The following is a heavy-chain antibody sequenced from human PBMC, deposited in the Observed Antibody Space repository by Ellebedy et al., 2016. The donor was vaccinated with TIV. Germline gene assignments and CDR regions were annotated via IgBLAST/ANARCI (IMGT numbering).Heavy chain of an antibody. CDR1: GGSFSGYY. CDR2: INHSGST. Sequence: SETLSLTCAVYGGSFSGYYWSWIRQPPGKGLEWIGEINHSGSTYYNPSLKSRITISVDTSKNQFSLKLSSVTAADTAVYYCARSTMIVVVPFDYWGQGTLVTVSS. V-gene: IGHV4-34*01. CDR3: ARSTMIVVVPFDY. J-gene: IGHJ4*02. D-gene: IGHD3-22*01.